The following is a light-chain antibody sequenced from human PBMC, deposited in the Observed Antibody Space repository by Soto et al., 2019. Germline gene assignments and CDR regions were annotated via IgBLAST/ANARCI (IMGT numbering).Light chain of an antibody. V-gene: IGKV3-20*01. J-gene: IGKJ5*01. CDR1: HSVSSSS. CDR2: GAS. CDR3: QQYGSSPPIT. Sequence: EIVLTQSPGTLSLSPGERATLSCRASHSVSSSSLAWYQQKPGQAPRLLIYGASSRATGRPDRFSGSGSGTDFTLTISRLEPEDFAVYYCQQYGSSPPITFGQGTRLEIK.